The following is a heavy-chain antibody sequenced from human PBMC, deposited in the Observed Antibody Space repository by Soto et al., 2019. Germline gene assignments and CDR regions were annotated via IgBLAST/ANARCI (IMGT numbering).Heavy chain of an antibody. Sequence: QVQLVESGGGVVQPGKSLTLSCAASGFTFGSYAMHWVRQAPGKGLEWVAVISYDGGTESYADSVKGRFTISRDNSKNRLYLQVNSLRVEAMAVDYCARAPIQGTGGSCCPVGWFDPWGQGTLVTVSS. J-gene: IGHJ5*02. CDR2: ISYDGGTE. CDR1: GFTFGSYA. CDR3: ARAPIQGTGGSCCPVGWFDP. D-gene: IGHD6-19*01. V-gene: IGHV3-30-3*01.